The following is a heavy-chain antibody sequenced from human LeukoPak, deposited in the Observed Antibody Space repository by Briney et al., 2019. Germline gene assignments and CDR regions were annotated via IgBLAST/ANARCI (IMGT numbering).Heavy chain of an antibody. V-gene: IGHV3-23*01. CDR1: GFTFSSYA. D-gene: IGHD6-19*01. CDR3: ARDSGWYPRYYYYGMDV. CDR2: ISGSGGST. Sequence: PGGSLRLSCAASGFTFSSYAMSWVRQAPGKGLEWVSAISGSGGSTYYADSVKGRFTISRDNSKNTLYLQMNSLRAEDTAVYYCARDSGWYPRYYYYGMDVWGQGTTVTVPS. J-gene: IGHJ6*02.